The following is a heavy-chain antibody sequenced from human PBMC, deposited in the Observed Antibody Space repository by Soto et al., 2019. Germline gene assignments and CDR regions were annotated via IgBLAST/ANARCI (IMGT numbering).Heavy chain of an antibody. V-gene: IGHV3-30*03. CDR2: ISYDGSNK. Sequence: LSLSCAASGFTFSSYGMHWVRQAPGKGLEWVAIISYDGSNKFYADSVKGRFTISRDNSRNTLYLQMNSLRADDTAVYYCARGLRYYDFWSGSDQNYYYYGMDVWGQGTTVTVSS. CDR1: GFTFSSYG. J-gene: IGHJ6*02. D-gene: IGHD3-3*01. CDR3: ARGLRYYDFWSGSDQNYYYYGMDV.